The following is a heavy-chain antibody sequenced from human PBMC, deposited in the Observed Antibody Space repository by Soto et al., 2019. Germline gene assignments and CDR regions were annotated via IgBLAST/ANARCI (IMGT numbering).Heavy chain of an antibody. CDR3: TTDFRGGSETYYGMDV. Sequence: EVQLVESGEGLVQPGGSLSLSCAASGFTFSSYAMHWVRQAPGKGLEYVSAVSSNGGSTYYADSVKDRFTISRDNSKNTLYLQLGSLTAGDMAVYYCTTDFRGGSETYYGMDVCGQGNTVTVSS. CDR2: VSSNGGST. J-gene: IGHJ6*02. V-gene: IGHV3-64*02. CDR1: GFTFSSYA. D-gene: IGHD1-26*01.